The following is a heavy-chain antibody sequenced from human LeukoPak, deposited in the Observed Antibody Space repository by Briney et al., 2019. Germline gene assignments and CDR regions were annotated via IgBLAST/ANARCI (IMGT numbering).Heavy chain of an antibody. CDR2: ISPAGGTT. D-gene: IGHD6-13*01. Sequence: GGSLRLSCAVSGFTFSSEAMGWGRQLPRGRLEWVSTISPAGGTTYYAESMKGRFTISRDNSKSTLYLQMNSLRVEDTAVYYCTKVRSGSSSWALRVFDYWGQGALVTVSS. J-gene: IGHJ4*02. CDR1: GFTFSSEA. CDR3: TKVRSGSSSWALRVFDY. V-gene: IGHV3-23*01.